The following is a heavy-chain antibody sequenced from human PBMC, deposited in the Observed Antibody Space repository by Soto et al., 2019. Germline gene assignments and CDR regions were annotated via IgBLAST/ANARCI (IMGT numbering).Heavy chain of an antibody. Sequence: PSQTLSLTCAISGDSVSSNSAAWNWIRQSPSRGLEWLGKTYYRSKWYYDYAVSVESRITFNPDTSKNQFSLHLNSVTPEDTAVYYCARYSSPLGQCAFDIWGQGTMGTV. D-gene: IGHD6-13*01. J-gene: IGHJ3*02. CDR1: GDSVSSNSAA. CDR2: TYYRSKWYY. CDR3: ARYSSPLGQCAFDI. V-gene: IGHV6-1*01.